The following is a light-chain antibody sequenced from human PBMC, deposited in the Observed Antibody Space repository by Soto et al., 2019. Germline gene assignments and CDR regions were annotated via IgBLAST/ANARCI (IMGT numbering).Light chain of an antibody. J-gene: IGLJ2*01. V-gene: IGLV2-8*01. CDR2: EVG. CDR3: SSFAGSNNLV. Sequence: QSALTQPPSASGSPGQSITISCTGTSSDVGGYNYVSWYQQHPGKAPKLMIYEVGQRPSGVPDRFSGSKSGNTASLTVSGLQAEDEADYYCSSFAGSNNLVFGAGTKLTVL. CDR1: SSDVGGYNY.